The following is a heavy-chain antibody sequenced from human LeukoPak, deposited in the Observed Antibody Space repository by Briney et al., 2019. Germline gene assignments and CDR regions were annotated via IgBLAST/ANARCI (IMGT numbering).Heavy chain of an antibody. CDR1: GGSINSYY. J-gene: IGHJ4*02. CDR3: ARVTTWLPFDY. D-gene: IGHD5-24*01. Sequence: PSETLSLTCTVSGGSINSYYWSWIRQPPGKGLEWIGYIYYSGSTNYNPSLKSRVTISVDTSKKQFSLRLSSVTAAGTAVYYCARVTTWLPFDYWGQGTLVTVSS. CDR2: IYYSGST. V-gene: IGHV4-59*01.